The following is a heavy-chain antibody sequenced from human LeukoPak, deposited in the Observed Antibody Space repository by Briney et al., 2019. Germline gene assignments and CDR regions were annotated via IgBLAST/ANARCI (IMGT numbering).Heavy chain of an antibody. CDR1: GGSISNYY. D-gene: IGHD3-10*01. J-gene: IGHJ4*02. V-gene: IGHV4-4*07. Sequence: SETLSLTCAVSGGSISNYYWSWIRQPAGMGLEWIGRIYASGSTNYNPSLKSRVTMSVDTSNNQFSLNLSSVTAADTAVYYCARTSARGAQFDYWGQGTLVTVSS. CDR3: ARTSARGAQFDY. CDR2: IYASGST.